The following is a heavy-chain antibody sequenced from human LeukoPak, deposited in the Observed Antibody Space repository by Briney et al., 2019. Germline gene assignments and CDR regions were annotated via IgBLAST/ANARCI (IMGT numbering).Heavy chain of an antibody. D-gene: IGHD3-22*01. J-gene: IGHJ4*02. CDR2: MNPNSGNT. CDR3: ARTTITMIALFYY. V-gene: IGHV1-8*01. Sequence: GASVKVSCKASGYTFTSYDINWVRQATGLGLEWMGWMNPNSGNTGYAQKFQGRVTMTGNTSISTAYMELSSLRSEDTAVYYCARTTITMIALFYYWGQGTLVTVSS. CDR1: GYTFTSYD.